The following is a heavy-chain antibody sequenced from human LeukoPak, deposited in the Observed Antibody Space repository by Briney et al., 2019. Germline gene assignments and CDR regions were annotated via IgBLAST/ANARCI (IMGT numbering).Heavy chain of an antibody. Sequence: ASVKVSCKASGYTFTSYGISWVRQAPGQGLEWMGWISAYNGNTNYAQKLQGRVTMTTDTSTSTAYMELSSLRSEDTAVYYCARVTVFTAAAGTWLRRHYYYYMDVWGKGTTVTISS. CDR1: GYTFTSYG. CDR2: ISAYNGNT. J-gene: IGHJ6*03. CDR3: ARVTVFTAAAGTWLRRHYYYYMDV. V-gene: IGHV1-18*01. D-gene: IGHD6-13*01.